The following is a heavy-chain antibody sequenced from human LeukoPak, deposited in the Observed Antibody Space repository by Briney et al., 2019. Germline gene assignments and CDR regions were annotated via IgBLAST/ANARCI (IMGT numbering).Heavy chain of an antibody. J-gene: IGHJ4*02. D-gene: IGHD3-22*01. Sequence: ASVKVSRKASGYTFTGYYMHWVRQAPGQGLEWMGWINPNSGGTNYAQRFQGRVTMTRDTSISTAYMELSGLRSDDTAVYYCARIPTYYHDSSGYYDYWGQGTLVTVSS. CDR1: GYTFTGYY. CDR2: INPNSGGT. V-gene: IGHV1-2*02. CDR3: ARIPTYYHDSSGYYDY.